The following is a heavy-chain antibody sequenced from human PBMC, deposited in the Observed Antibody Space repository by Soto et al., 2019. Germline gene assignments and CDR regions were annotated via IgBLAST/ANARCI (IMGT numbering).Heavy chain of an antibody. CDR2: VYHSGST. D-gene: IGHD4-4*01. Sequence: SETLSLTCAVSGGSINSNNWWSWVRQPPGKGLEWIGEVYHSGSTNYNPSLKSRVAISRDQSKNLSSLTVSSVTAADTAVYYCAFPASNDFDYWGQGSLVTVSS. CDR1: GGSINSNNW. J-gene: IGHJ4*02. V-gene: IGHV4-4*02. CDR3: AFPASNDFDY.